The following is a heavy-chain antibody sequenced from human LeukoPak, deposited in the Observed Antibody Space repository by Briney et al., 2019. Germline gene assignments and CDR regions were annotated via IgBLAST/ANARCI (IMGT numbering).Heavy chain of an antibody. CDR3: ARDYSNYVYYYYGMDV. Sequence: GASVKVSCKASGYTFTSYDINWVRQATGQGLEWMGGIIPIFGTANYAQKFQGRVTITADESTSTAYMELSSLRSEDTAVYYCARDYSNYVYYYYGMDVWGQGTTVTVSS. J-gene: IGHJ6*02. CDR2: IIPIFGTA. V-gene: IGHV1-69*13. D-gene: IGHD4-11*01. CDR1: GYTFTSYD.